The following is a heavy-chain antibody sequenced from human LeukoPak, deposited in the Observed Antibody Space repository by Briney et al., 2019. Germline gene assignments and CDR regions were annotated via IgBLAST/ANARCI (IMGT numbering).Heavy chain of an antibody. D-gene: IGHD4-17*01. CDR2: IYYSGST. V-gene: IGHV4-39*01. J-gene: IGHJ4*02. Sequence: SETLSLTCSVSGGSISSSSYYWGWIRQPPGKGLEWIGSIYYSGSTYYDPSLKSRVTISVDTSKNQFSLKLSSVTAADTAVYYCARHVATVTTWDLYYFDYWGQGTLVTVSS. CDR3: ARHVATVTTWDLYYFDY. CDR1: GGSISSSSYY.